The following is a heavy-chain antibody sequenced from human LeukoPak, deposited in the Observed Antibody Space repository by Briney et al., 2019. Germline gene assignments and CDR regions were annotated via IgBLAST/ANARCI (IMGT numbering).Heavy chain of an antibody. CDR1: GFTFSSYA. Sequence: GGSLRLSCAASGFTFSSYAMHWVRQAPGKGLEWVAVISYDGSNKYYADSVKGRFTISRDNSKNTLYLQMNSLRAEDTAVYYCARVGDFWSGLNWFDPWGQGTLVTVSS. J-gene: IGHJ5*02. D-gene: IGHD3-3*01. CDR2: ISYDGSNK. CDR3: ARVGDFWSGLNWFDP. V-gene: IGHV3-30-3*01.